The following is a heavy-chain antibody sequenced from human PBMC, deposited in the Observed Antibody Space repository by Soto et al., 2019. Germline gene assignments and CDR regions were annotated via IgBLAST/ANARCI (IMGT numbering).Heavy chain of an antibody. J-gene: IGHJ2*01. CDR3: ARVGPPSPSVIWFFDL. Sequence: QGQLVQSGAEVKKPGSSVKVSCKASGGSFRTYAINWVRQAPGQGLEWMGGIIPMLAAPTYAQKFQGRLTITANESTNTVYMALSSLTSEDTAVYYCARVGPPSPSVIWFFDLWGRGTLVTVSS. D-gene: IGHD2-21*01. CDR1: GGSFRTYA. V-gene: IGHV1-69*01. CDR2: IIPMLAAP.